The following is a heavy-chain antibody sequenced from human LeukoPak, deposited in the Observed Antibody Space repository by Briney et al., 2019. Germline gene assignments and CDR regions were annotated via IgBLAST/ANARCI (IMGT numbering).Heavy chain of an antibody. CDR3: ARRLITFGGVIVTCFDY. D-gene: IGHD3-16*02. V-gene: IGHV4-34*01. CDR2: INHSGST. Sequence: SETLSLTCAVYGGSFSGYYWSWIRQPPGKGLEWIGEINHSGSTNYNPSLKSRVTISVDTSKNQFSLKLSPVTAADTAVYYCARRLITFGGVIVTCFDYWGQGTLVTVSS. CDR1: GGSFSGYY. J-gene: IGHJ4*02.